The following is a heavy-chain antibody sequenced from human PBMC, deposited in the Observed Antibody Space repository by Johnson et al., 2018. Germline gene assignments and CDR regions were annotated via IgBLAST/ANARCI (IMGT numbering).Heavy chain of an antibody. J-gene: IGHJ3*02. CDR1: GFTFDDYA. D-gene: IGHD1-14*01. Sequence: VQLVESGGGLVQXGRSLRLSCAASGFTFDDYAMHWVRQATGKGLEWVSGISWNSGSIGYADSVKGRFTISRDNAKNSLYLQMNSLRAEDTALYYCAKDNAGLDAFDIWGQGTMVTVSS. V-gene: IGHV3-9*01. CDR2: ISWNSGSI. CDR3: AKDNAGLDAFDI.